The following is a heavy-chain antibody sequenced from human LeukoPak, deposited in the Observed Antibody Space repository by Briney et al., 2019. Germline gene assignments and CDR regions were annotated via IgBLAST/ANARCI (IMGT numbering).Heavy chain of an antibody. V-gene: IGHV3-33*01. CDR3: ATRGDQRKITHDY. J-gene: IGHJ4*02. CDR2: IWYDGSNK. Sequence: TGGSLRLSCAASGFTFSSYGMHWVRQAPGKGLEWVAVIWYDGSNKYYADSVKGRFTISRDNSKNTLYLQMNSLRAEDTAVYYCATRGDQRKITHDYWGQGTLVTVSS. D-gene: IGHD1-14*01. CDR1: GFTFSSYG.